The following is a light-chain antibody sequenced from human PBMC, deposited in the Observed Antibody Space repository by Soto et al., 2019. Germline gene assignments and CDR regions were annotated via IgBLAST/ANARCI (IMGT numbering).Light chain of an antibody. CDR3: QQLNSYPIT. Sequence: IQLTQSPSSLSPSVGDRVTITCRASQGISSYLAWYQQKPGKAPKLLIYAASTLQSGVPSRFSGSGSGTDFTLTISSLQPEDFATYYCQQLNSYPITFGQGTRLEMK. CDR2: AAS. V-gene: IGKV1-9*01. CDR1: QGISSY. J-gene: IGKJ5*01.